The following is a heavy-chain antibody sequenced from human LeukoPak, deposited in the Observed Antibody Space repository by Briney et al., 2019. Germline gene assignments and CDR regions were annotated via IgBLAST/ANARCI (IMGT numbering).Heavy chain of an antibody. Sequence: SETLSLTCGVSGGSVTSTNWWTWVRQPPGKGLEWIGSRSYSGTTYYNPSLKSRVTISVDTSKNQFSLKLNSVTAADTAVYYCARTTYYYDSSGFPENWIDPWGQGTLVTVSS. D-gene: IGHD3-22*01. CDR1: GGSVTSTNW. J-gene: IGHJ5*02. CDR2: RSYSGTT. CDR3: ARTTYYYDSSGFPENWIDP. V-gene: IGHV4-39*01.